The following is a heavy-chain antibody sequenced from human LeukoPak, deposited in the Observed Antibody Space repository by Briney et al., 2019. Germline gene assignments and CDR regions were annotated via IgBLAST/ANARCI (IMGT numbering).Heavy chain of an antibody. CDR3: ARPTYSSGWYLKY. D-gene: IGHD6-19*01. J-gene: IGHJ4*02. CDR2: IKQDGSEK. V-gene: IGHV3-7*01. CDR1: GFTFSSYW. Sequence: GGSLRLSCAASGFTFSSYWMGWVRQAPGKGLEWVANIKQDGSEKYYVDSVKGRFTISRDNAKNSLYLQMNSLRAEDTAVYYCARPTYSSGWYLKYWGQGTLVTVSS.